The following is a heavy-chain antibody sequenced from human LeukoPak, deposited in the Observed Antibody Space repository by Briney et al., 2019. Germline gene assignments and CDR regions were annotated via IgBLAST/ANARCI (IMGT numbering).Heavy chain of an antibody. D-gene: IGHD4/OR15-4a*01. CDR2: INYSGST. V-gene: IGHV4-59*08. Sequence: NPSETLSLTCTVSGDSISSYFWSWMRQPPGKGLGWIAYINYSGSTNSNPSLKSRVTISVDTSKDEFSLRLGSVTAADTAVYYCARRALDNWYFDVWGRGTLVTVSS. CDR1: GDSISSYF. CDR3: ARRALDNWYFDV. J-gene: IGHJ2*01.